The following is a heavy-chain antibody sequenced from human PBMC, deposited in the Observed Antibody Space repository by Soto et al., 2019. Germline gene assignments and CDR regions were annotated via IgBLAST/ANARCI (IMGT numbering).Heavy chain of an antibody. D-gene: IGHD3-3*01. V-gene: IGHV1-69*01. Sequence: QVQLVQSGAEVKKPGSSVKVSCKASGGTFNGYAISWVRQAPGQGLEWMGGIIPIFGIGNDAQRFQGRVTITADESTGTAYMELSSLRSEDTGVYYCARSAITLFGVVSIPPHYYSEMDVWGQGTTVTVSS. J-gene: IGHJ6*02. CDR2: IIPIFGIG. CDR3: ARSAITLFGVVSIPPHYYSEMDV. CDR1: GGTFNGYA.